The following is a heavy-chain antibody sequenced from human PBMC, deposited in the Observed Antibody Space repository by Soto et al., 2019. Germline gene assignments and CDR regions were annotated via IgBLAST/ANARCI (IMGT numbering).Heavy chain of an antibody. CDR3: AREHDSSGYYERGHFFDY. CDR1: GGTFSSYA. Sequence: QVQLVQSGAEVKKPGSSVNVSCTASGGTFSSYAISWVRQAPGQGLEWMGGIIPIFGTANYAQKFQGRVTITADESTSTAYMELSSLRSEDTAVYYCAREHDSSGYYERGHFFDYWGQGTLVTVSS. CDR2: IIPIFGTA. D-gene: IGHD3-22*01. J-gene: IGHJ4*02. V-gene: IGHV1-69*01.